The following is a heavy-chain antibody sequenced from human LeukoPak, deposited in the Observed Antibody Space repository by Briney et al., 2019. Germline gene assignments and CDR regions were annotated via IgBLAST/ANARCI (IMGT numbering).Heavy chain of an antibody. V-gene: IGHV3-30*04. CDR3: ARGHIVDTAMGYYFDY. D-gene: IGHD5-18*01. J-gene: IGHJ4*02. CDR1: GFTFSSYA. Sequence: GGSLRLSCAASGFTFSSYAMHWVRQAPGKGLEWVAVISYDGSNKYYADSVKGRFTISRDNSKNTLYLQMNSLRAEDTAVYYCARGHIVDTAMGYYFDYWGQGTLVTVSS. CDR2: ISYDGSNK.